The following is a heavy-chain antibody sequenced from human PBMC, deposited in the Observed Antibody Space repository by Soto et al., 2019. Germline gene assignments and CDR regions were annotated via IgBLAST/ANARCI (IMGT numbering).Heavy chain of an antibody. CDR2: INLDGSEK. J-gene: IGHJ1*01. Sequence: EGQLVESGGGLVQPGGYLRLSCQVSGFTFRSYWMTWVRRAPGKGLEWVANINLDGSEKYYVDAVKGRFTISRDNAKNSLHLDLRVLRANDSAVYYCARGAMDGNEVPGDWDQGILVTVSS. CDR1: GFTFRSYW. CDR3: ARGAMDGNEVPGD. V-gene: IGHV3-7*05. D-gene: IGHD1-1*01.